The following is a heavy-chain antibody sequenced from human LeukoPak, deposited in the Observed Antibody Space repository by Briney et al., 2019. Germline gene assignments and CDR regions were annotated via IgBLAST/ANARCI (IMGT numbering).Heavy chain of an antibody. D-gene: IGHD6-19*01. Sequence: GASVTVSCKASGYTFTSYAMHWVRQAPGQRLEWMGWINAGNGNTKYSQKFQGRVTITRDTSASTAYMELSSLRSEDTAVYYCARASISRWLQHFDYWGQGTLVTVSS. CDR2: INAGNGNT. CDR3: ARASISRWLQHFDY. CDR1: GYTFTSYA. J-gene: IGHJ4*02. V-gene: IGHV1-3*01.